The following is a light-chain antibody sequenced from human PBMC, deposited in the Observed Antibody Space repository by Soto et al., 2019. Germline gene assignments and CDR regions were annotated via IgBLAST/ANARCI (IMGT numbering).Light chain of an antibody. J-gene: IGLJ3*02. Sequence: QSALTQPASVSGSPGQSITISCTGTSSDVGDYNFVSWYQQLPGKAPKLMIYEVSHRPSGVSNRFSGSKSGNTASLTISGLLAEDDAHYYCSSHTSSSIWVFGGGTKLTVL. CDR2: EVS. CDR1: SSDVGDYNF. CDR3: SSHTSSSIWV. V-gene: IGLV2-14*03.